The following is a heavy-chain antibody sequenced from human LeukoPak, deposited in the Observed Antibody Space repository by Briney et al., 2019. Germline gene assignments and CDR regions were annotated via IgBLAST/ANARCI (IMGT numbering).Heavy chain of an antibody. CDR1: GYTFTSYY. CDR2: INPSGGST. J-gene: IGHJ4*02. CDR3: ARARDMVRGLILTGGFDY. Sequence: GASVKVSCKASGYTFTSYYMHWVRQAPGQGLEWMGIINPSGGSTSYAQKFQGRVTMTRDTSTSTVYMELSSLRSEDTAVYYCARARDMVRGLILTGGFDYWGQGTLATVSS. V-gene: IGHV1-46*01. D-gene: IGHD3-10*01.